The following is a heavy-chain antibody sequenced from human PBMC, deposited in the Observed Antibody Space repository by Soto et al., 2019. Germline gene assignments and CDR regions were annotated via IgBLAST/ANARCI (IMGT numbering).Heavy chain of an antibody. CDR3: ARALYDFWSGYSPYAYYDGMDV. D-gene: IGHD3-3*01. CDR1: GGSISSGDYY. CDR2: IYYSGST. Sequence: SETLSLTCTVSGGSISSGDYYWSWIRQPPGKGLEGIGYIYYSGSTYYNPSLKSRVTISVDTSKNQFSLKLSAGTAADTAVYYCARALYDFWSGYSPYAYYDGMDVGGQGTMVTVSS. V-gene: IGHV4-30-4*01. J-gene: IGHJ6*02.